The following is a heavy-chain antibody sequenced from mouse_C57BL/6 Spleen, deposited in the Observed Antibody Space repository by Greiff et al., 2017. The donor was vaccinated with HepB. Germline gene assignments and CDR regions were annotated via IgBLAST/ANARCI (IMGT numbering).Heavy chain of an antibody. D-gene: IGHD1-1*01. V-gene: IGHV5-6*01. J-gene: IGHJ1*03. CDR3: ARITTVVAHWYFDV. Sequence: EVKLVESGGDLVKPGGSLKLSCAASGFTFSSYGMSWVRQTPDKRLEWVATISSGGSYTYYPDSVKGRFTISRDNAKNTLYLQMSSLKSEDTAMYYCARITTVVAHWYFDVWGKGTTVTVSS. CDR2: ISSGGSYT. CDR1: GFTFSSYG.